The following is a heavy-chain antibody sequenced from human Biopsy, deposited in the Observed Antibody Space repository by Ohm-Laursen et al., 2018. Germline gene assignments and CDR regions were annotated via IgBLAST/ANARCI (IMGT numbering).Heavy chain of an antibody. CDR1: GGSISSSTTYY. CDR2: IYNTETT. Sequence: SETLSLTCTVSGGSISSSTTYYWAWLRQPPGKGLEWIGSIYNTETTFYNPSLKSLVTISVDTYTIQFSLNVSSVTAADTALYFCARHPTGFWFDPWGHGTLVTVSS. J-gene: IGHJ5*02. CDR3: ARHPTGFWFDP. V-gene: IGHV4-39*01.